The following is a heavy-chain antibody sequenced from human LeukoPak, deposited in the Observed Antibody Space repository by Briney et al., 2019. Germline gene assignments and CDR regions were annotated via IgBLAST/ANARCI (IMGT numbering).Heavy chain of an antibody. J-gene: IGHJ4*02. CDR2: IKQDGSEK. D-gene: IGHD3-9*01. V-gene: IGHV3-7*03. Sequence: GGSLRLSCAASGFTFSLYWMNWVRRAPGRGLEWVANIKQDGSEKNYVDSVKGRFTISRDNAKNSLYLQMNNLRVEDTAMYYCAGGTGFIIKDWGQGTLVTVSS. CDR1: GFTFSLYW. CDR3: AGGTGFIIKD.